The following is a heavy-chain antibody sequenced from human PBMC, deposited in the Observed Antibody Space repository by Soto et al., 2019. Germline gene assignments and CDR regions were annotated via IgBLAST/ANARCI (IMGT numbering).Heavy chain of an antibody. V-gene: IGHV3-7*01. CDR3: ARDRVRLPQYYYYMDV. Sequence: PGGSLRLSCSASGFTFSSYWMSWVRQAPGKGLEWVANIKQDGSEKYYVDSVKGRFTISRDNAKNSLYLQMNSLRAEDTAVYYCARDRVRLPQYYYYMDVWGKGTTVTVSS. CDR2: IKQDGSEK. D-gene: IGHD1-1*01. J-gene: IGHJ6*03. CDR1: GFTFSSYW.